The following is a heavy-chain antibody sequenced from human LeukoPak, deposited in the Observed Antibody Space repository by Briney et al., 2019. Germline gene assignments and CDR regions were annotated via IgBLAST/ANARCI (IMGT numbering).Heavy chain of an antibody. J-gene: IGHJ3*02. CDR3: ARGLYYYDSSVGAFDI. CDR2: ISSSSSYI. V-gene: IGHV3-21*01. CDR1: GFTFSSYS. D-gene: IGHD3-22*01. Sequence: GGSLRLSCAASGFTFSSYSMNWVRQAPGKGLEWVSSISSSSSYIYYADSVKGRFTISRDNAKNSLYLQMNSLRAEDTAVYYCARGLYYYDSSVGAFDIWGQGTMVTVSS.